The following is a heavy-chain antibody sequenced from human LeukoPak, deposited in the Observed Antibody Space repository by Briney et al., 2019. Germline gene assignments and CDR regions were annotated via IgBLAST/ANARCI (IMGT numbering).Heavy chain of an antibody. CDR1: GGSMKRSY. J-gene: IGHJ6*03. V-gene: IGHV4-59*01. Sequence: KASETLSLTCLVSGGSMKRSYWTWIRQAPGKGLEWIGNIDDSGNTNYSPSLKSRVTISLDTSKNQFSLRVTSVTAADRALYFCARDSSPAALPYMDAWGKATTVTVSS. D-gene: IGHD2-2*01. CDR3: ARDSSPAALPYMDA. CDR2: IDDSGNT.